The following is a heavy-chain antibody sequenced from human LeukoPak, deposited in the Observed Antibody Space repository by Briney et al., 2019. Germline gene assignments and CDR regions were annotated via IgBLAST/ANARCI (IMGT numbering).Heavy chain of an antibody. J-gene: IGHJ6*02. CDR1: GFTFSSYG. CDR2: IWYDGSNK. Sequence: GGSLRLSCAASGFTFSSYGMHWVRQAPGKGLEWVAVIWYDGSNKYYADSVKGRFTITRDNSKNTLYLQMNSLRAEDTAVYYCARDYYEWGFYYYGMDVWGQGTTVTVSS. D-gene: IGHD3-22*01. CDR3: ARDYYEWGFYYYGMDV. V-gene: IGHV3-33*01.